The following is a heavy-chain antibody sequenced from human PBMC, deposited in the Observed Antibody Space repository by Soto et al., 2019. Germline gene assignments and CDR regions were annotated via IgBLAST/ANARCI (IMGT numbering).Heavy chain of an antibody. D-gene: IGHD6-13*01. CDR3: ARDVGHSSSWMMDH. Sequence: QVQLVQSGAEVKKPGSSVKVSYKVSGGSFSSNAISWVRQAPGQGLEWMGGIIPIFGTANYAQNFQGRVTITADKSTGTAYMEVSSLRSEDTAVYYCARDVGHSSSWMMDHWGQGTLVTVSS. J-gene: IGHJ4*02. CDR1: GGSFSSNA. V-gene: IGHV1-69*06. CDR2: IIPIFGTA.